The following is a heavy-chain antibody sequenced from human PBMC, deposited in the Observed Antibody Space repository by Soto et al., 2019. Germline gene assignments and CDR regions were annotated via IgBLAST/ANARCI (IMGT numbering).Heavy chain of an antibody. CDR3: AKTSSWSTFDY. CDR2: ITGSGAGT. CDR1: GFTCSSYA. J-gene: IGHJ4*02. Sequence: PGGSLRLSCAASGFTCSSYAMHWVRQAPEKGLEWVSAITGSGAGTYYADSVKGRFTISRDNSKNTLHLQMNSLRAEDTALYYCAKTSSWSTFDYWGQGTLVTVSS. D-gene: IGHD6-19*01. V-gene: IGHV3-23*01.